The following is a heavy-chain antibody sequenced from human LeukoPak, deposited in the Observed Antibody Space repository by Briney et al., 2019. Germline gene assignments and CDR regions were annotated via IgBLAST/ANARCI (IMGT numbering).Heavy chain of an antibody. D-gene: IGHD4-11*01. Sequence: GASVKVSCKTSGYTFSDDYIHWVRQAPGQGLEWMGWINPNSGETKSAQKFQGRVTMTGDTSISTAYMELRRVTSDDTAVYYCARDRDYSNTERGFDYWGQGTLVTVSS. CDR1: GYTFSDDY. V-gene: IGHV1-2*02. J-gene: IGHJ4*02. CDR3: ARDRDYSNTERGFDY. CDR2: INPNSGET.